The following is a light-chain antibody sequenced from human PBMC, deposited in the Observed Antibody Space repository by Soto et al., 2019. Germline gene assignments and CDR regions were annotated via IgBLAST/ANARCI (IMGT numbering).Light chain of an antibody. CDR1: QSLRHNN. CDR2: GAS. J-gene: IGKJ3*01. CDR3: QQYGSSRSFT. V-gene: IGKV3-20*01. Sequence: EIRLSQSLCTLSLSPGERATLSCRASQSLRHNNLNWYQQKPGHAPRLLIYGASSRATGIPDRFSGSGSGTDFTLTISRLEPEDFAVYYCQQYGSSRSFTFGPGTKVDTK.